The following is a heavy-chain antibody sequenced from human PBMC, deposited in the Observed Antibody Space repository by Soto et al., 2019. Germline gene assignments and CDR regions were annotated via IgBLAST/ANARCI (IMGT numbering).Heavy chain of an antibody. CDR3: ASVLELHYYYGMDV. V-gene: IGHV1-69*12. CDR1: GGTFSSYA. Sequence: QVQLVQSGAEVKKPGSSVKVSCMASGGTFSSYAISWVRQAPGQGLEWMGGIIPIFGTANYAQKFQGRVTITADESTSTAYMELSSLRSEDTAVYYCASVLELHYYYGMDVWGQGTTVTVSS. CDR2: IIPIFGTA. D-gene: IGHD1-7*01. J-gene: IGHJ6*02.